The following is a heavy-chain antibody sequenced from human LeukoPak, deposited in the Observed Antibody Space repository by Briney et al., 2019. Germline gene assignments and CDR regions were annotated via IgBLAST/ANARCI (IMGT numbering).Heavy chain of an antibody. CDR1: GGTFSTYA. CDR3: ARVFARGGEISGSYYYY. V-gene: IGHV1-69*05. J-gene: IGHJ4*02. Sequence: GSSVKVSCKASGGTFSTYAVNWVRQAPGQGLEWMGVIIPLFGTANYAQKFQGRVSITTDESTSTAYMELSSLRSEDTAIYYCARVFARGGEISGSYYYYWGQGTLVTVSS. D-gene: IGHD3-10*01. CDR2: IIPLFGTA.